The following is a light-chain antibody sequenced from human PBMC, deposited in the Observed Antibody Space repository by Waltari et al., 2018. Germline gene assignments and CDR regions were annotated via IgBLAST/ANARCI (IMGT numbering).Light chain of an antibody. CDR3: QTGGHGTWV. V-gene: IGLV4-69*01. CDR2: VNSDGSH. J-gene: IGLJ3*02. Sequence: QLVLTQSPSASASLRPSVKLTCTLSSGPSSNVIAWLQEQPGKGPRYLMKVNSDGSHSKGDEIPDRFSGSSSGAERYLTISSLQSEDEADYYCQTGGHGTWVFGGGTKLTVL. CDR1: SGPSSNV.